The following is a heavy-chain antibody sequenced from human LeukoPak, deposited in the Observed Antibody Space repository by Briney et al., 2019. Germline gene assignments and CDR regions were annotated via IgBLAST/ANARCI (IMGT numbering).Heavy chain of an antibody. V-gene: IGHV4-30-2*01. CDR2: IYHSGST. D-gene: IGHD3-9*01. CDR1: GGSISSGGYS. Sequence: SQTLSLTCAVSGGSISSGGYSWSWIRQPPGKGLEWIGYIYHSGSTYYNPSLKSRVIISVDRSKNQFSLKLSSVTAADTAVYYCARGGYFDGIDYWGQGTLVTVSS. CDR3: ARGGYFDGIDY. J-gene: IGHJ4*02.